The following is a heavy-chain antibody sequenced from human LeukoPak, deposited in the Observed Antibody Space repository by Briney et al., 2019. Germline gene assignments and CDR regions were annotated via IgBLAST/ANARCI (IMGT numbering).Heavy chain of an antibody. CDR2: ISAYNGNT. J-gene: IGHJ6*03. CDR1: GGTFSSYA. V-gene: IGHV1-69*13. CDR3: ARARMYYYDSSGYYVALDYYMDV. D-gene: IGHD3-22*01. Sequence: SVKVSCKASGGTFSSYAISWVRQAPGQGLEWMGWISAYNGNTNYAQKFQGRVTITADESTSTAYMELSSLRSEDTAVYYCARARMYYYDSSGYYVALDYYMDVWGKGTTVTISS.